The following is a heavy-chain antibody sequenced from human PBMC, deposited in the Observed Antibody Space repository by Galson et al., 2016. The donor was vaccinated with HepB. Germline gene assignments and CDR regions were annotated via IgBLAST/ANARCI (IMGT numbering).Heavy chain of an antibody. D-gene: IGHD4-23*01. CDR1: GHTLTDLS. CDR3: ASSPPPTWKLLLYYSYYYMAV. J-gene: IGHJ6*02. Sequence: SVKVSCKVSGHTLTDLSIHWVRQAPGKGLEWMGGFDPEDGKPIYAQKFKGRVTVTEDTSIDTAFMQLSGLRSDDTAVYYCASSPPPTWKLLLYYSYYYMAVWGQGTTVTVSS. CDR2: FDPEDGKP. V-gene: IGHV1-24*01.